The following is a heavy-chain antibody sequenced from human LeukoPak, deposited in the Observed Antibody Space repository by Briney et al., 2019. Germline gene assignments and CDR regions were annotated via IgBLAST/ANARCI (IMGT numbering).Heavy chain of an antibody. CDR3: ARRPVWTGYFTGFFDY. Sequence: PGGSLRLSCAASGFTFSSYAMSWVRQAPGKGLEWVSAISGSGGSTYYADSVKGRFSIARDNSNNTVSLQMNSLTTEDTAVYYCARRPVWTGYFTGFFDYWGPGTVVTVSS. CDR2: ISGSGGST. J-gene: IGHJ4*02. D-gene: IGHD3-3*01. V-gene: IGHV3-23*01. CDR1: GFTFSSYA.